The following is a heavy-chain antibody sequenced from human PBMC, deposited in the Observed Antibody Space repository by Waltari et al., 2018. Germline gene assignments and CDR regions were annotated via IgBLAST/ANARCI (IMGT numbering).Heavy chain of an antibody. J-gene: IGHJ3*02. V-gene: IGHV1-69*08. CDR2: IIPIFGTA. CDR1: GGTFSSYA. D-gene: IGHD3-22*01. CDR3: ARGTYYYDSSGYFPGAFDI. Sequence: QVQLVQSGAEVKKPGSSVQVSCTASGGTFSSYAISWVRQAPGQGLEWMGRIIPIFGTANYAQKFQGRVTITADKSTSTAYMELSSLRSEDTAVYYCARGTYYYDSSGYFPGAFDIWGQGTMVTVSS.